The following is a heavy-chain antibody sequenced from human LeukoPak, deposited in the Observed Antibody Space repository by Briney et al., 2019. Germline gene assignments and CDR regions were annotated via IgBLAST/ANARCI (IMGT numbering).Heavy chain of an antibody. CDR3: AAEIDYYDGSGYYKNFDY. D-gene: IGHD3-22*01. V-gene: IGHV1-58*01. Sequence: GASVKVSCKASGFTFTSSAVQWVRQARGQRLEWIGWIVVGSDNTDYAQKFQERVTITRDMSTTTAYMELSSLRSEDTAVYYCAAEIDYYDGSGYYKNFDYWGQGTLVTVSS. CDR2: IVVGSDNT. CDR1: GFTFTSSA. J-gene: IGHJ4*02.